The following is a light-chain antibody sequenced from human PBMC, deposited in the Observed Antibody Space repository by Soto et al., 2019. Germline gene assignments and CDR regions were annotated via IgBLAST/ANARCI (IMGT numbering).Light chain of an antibody. J-gene: IGLJ3*02. CDR3: GAWDDSLSAWV. V-gene: IGLV1-51*02. CDR1: NSHIGKHY. CDR2: ENN. Sequence: QSVLTQPPSVSAAPGQRVTVSCSGSNSHIGKHYVSWYHHLPGAAPKLLIYENNQRPSGIPDRFSGSKSGTSATLGITGLQTGDEGHYYCGAWDDSLSAWVFGGGTKLTVL.